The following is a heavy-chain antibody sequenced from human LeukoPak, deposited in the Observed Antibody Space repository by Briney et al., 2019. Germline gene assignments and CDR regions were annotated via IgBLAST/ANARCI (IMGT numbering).Heavy chain of an antibody. D-gene: IGHD4-11*01. CDR1: GGSISSGGYY. CDR3: ARSKFSKLGNWFDP. V-gene: IGHV4-31*03. CDR2: IYYSGST. J-gene: IGHJ5*02. Sequence: SETLSLTCTVSGGSISSGGYYWSWIRQHPGKGLEWIGYIYYSGSTYYNPSLKSRVTTSVDTSKNQFSLKLSSVTAADTAVYYCARSKFSKLGNWFDPWGQGTLVTVSS.